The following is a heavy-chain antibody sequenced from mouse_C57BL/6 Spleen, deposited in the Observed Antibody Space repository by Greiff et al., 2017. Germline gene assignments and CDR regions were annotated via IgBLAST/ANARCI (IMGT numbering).Heavy chain of an antibody. CDR2: IDPETGGT. CDR3: TSKLGFAY. Sequence: QVQLQQSGAELVRPGASVTLSCKASGYSFTDYEMHWVQQTPVHGLEWIGAIDPETGGTAYNPKFTGKAILTADKSSSTAYMELSSLTSEDSAVYYCTSKLGFAYWGQGTLVTVSA. CDR1: GYSFTDYE. V-gene: IGHV1-15*01. J-gene: IGHJ3*01.